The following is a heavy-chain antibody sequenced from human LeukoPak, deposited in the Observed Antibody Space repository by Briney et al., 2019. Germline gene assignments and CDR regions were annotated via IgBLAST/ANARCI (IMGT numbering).Heavy chain of an antibody. CDR2: INQDGTVE. CDR3: ARDCCASGSLDY. Sequence: GGSLRLSCAASGFTISNYWMNWVPQAPGEGLEGVANINQDGTVEHYVDSVKGRFTISRDNAKNSLYLQMNTLRAEDTALYYCARDCCASGSLDYWGQGALVTVSS. J-gene: IGHJ4*02. D-gene: IGHD3-10*01. CDR1: GFTISNYW. V-gene: IGHV3-7*04.